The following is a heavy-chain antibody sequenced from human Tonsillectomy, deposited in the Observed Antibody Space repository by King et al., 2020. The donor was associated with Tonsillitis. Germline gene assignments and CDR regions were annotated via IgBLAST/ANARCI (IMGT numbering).Heavy chain of an antibody. V-gene: IGHV3-48*03. CDR1: GFTFSSYE. Sequence: VQLVESGGGLVQPGGSLRLSCAASGFTFSSYEMNWVRQAPGKGLEWVPYISSSGSTIYYADCVKGRFTISRDNAKNSLYLQMNSLRAEDTAVYYCARFSTVTAQEGLYFDYWGQGTLVTVSS. D-gene: IGHD4-17*01. CDR3: ARFSTVTAQEGLYFDY. J-gene: IGHJ4*02. CDR2: ISSSGSTI.